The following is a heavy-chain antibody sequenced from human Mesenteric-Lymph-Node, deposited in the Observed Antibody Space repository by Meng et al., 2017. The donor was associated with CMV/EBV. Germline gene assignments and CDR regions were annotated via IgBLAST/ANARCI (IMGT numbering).Heavy chain of an antibody. Sequence: SETLSLTCSVSGFSISSGDYYWSWIRQPPGKGLEWIGYIYYSGSTYYNPSLKSRVTISVDTSKNQFSLKLSSVTAADTAVYYCAREGSGSYHFDYWGQGTLVTVSS. CDR3: AREGSGSYHFDY. CDR1: GFSISSGDYY. J-gene: IGHJ4*02. V-gene: IGHV4-30-4*08. CDR2: IYYSGST. D-gene: IGHD1-26*01.